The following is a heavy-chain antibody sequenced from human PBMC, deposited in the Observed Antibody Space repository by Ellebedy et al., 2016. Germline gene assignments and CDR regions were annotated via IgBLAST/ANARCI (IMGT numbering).Heavy chain of an antibody. D-gene: IGHD1-26*01. J-gene: IGHJ5*02. Sequence: GESLKISCATSGFALSAYSMNWVRQAPGKGLEWISFISSSGGTKYYIDSVKGRFTISRDNAKNTVYLQMNSLRAEDAAMYYCARDVWVSAEGGRFYPWGQGTLVTVSS. CDR3: ARDVWVSAEGGRFYP. CDR1: GFALSAYS. V-gene: IGHV3-48*04. CDR2: ISSSGGTK.